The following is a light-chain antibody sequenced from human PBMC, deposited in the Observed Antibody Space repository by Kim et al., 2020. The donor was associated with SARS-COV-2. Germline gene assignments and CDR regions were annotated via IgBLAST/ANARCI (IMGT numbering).Light chain of an antibody. CDR1: QTVASRS. J-gene: IGKJ4*01. V-gene: IGKV3-20*01. CDR2: DTS. Sequence: ESVLTQSPGALSLSPGEGVTLSCRATQTVASRSIAWYQQKHGRAPRLLIYDTSTRATGIPGRFSGSRSGTDFTLTISRVEPEDSAVYFCQQLGSFGGGTKVDIK. CDR3: QQLGS.